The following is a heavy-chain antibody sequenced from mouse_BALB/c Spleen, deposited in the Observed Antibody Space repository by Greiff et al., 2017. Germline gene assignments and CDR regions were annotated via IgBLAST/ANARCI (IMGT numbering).Heavy chain of an antibody. Sequence: EVKLMESGGGLVKPGGSLKLSCAASGFTFSSYAMSWVRQSPEKRLEWVAEISSGGSYTYYPDTVTGRFTISRDNAKNTLYLEMSSLRSEDTAMYYCAREDYGSSFAYWGQGTLVTVSA. CDR3: AREDYGSSFAY. CDR2: ISSGGSYT. J-gene: IGHJ3*01. D-gene: IGHD1-1*01. V-gene: IGHV5-9-4*01. CDR1: GFTFSSYA.